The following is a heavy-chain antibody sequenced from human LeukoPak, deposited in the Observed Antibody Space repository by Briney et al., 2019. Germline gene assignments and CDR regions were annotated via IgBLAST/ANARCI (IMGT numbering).Heavy chain of an antibody. V-gene: IGHV4-59*08. CDR3: ARQAREGEYYDFWSGYYYDGMDV. D-gene: IGHD3-3*01. J-gene: IGHJ6*02. CDR2: IYYSGST. CDR1: GGSKSSYY. Sequence: SETLSLTCTVSGGSKSSYYWSWIRQPPGKGLEWIGYIYYSGSTNYNPSLKSRVTISVDTSKNQFSLKLSSVTAADTAVYYCARQAREGEYYDFWSGYYYDGMDVWGQGTTVTVSS.